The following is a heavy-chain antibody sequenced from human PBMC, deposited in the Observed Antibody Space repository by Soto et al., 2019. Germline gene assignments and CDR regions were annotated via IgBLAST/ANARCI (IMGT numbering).Heavy chain of an antibody. Sequence: EVQLVESGGGLVQPGGSLRLSCAASGLTFSSYWMHWVRQAPGKGLVWVSRINTDGSSTTYADSVKGRFTISRDNTKNSLYLQMNSLRVEDTAVYYCARASGSNIHFDYWGQGTLVPVSS. CDR1: GLTFSSYW. V-gene: IGHV3-74*01. J-gene: IGHJ4*02. CDR2: INTDGSST. CDR3: ARASGSNIHFDY. D-gene: IGHD1-26*01.